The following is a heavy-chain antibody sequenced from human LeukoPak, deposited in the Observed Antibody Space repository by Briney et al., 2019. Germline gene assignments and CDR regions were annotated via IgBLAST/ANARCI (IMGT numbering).Heavy chain of an antibody. V-gene: IGHV5-51*01. D-gene: IGHD4-11*01. Sequence: GEPLEISGKGSGSRFTSYWIGWVRQLPGKGLEGMGIIYPGDSDTRYSPSFQGQVTISADKSISTAYLQWSSLKASDTAMYYCARQRTTNWFDPWGQGTLVTVSS. J-gene: IGHJ5*02. CDR2: IYPGDSDT. CDR3: ARQRTTNWFDP. CDR1: GSRFTSYW.